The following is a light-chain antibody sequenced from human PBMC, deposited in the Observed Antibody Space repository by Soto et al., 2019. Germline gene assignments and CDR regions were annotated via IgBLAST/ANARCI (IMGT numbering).Light chain of an antibody. V-gene: IGKV1-39*01. CDR3: QQSHTAPK. J-gene: IGKJ2*01. Sequence: DIQMTQSPSSLSASVGDRVTITCRASQSISMYLNWYQQKPGKAPKLLISGAYTLRSGVPSRFSGSGSGTDFTLTISSLQPEDFATYYCQQSHTAPKFAQGTKLEIK. CDR2: GAY. CDR1: QSISMY.